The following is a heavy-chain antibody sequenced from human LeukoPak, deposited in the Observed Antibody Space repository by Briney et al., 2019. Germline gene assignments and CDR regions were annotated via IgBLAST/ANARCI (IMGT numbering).Heavy chain of an antibody. V-gene: IGHV3-9*01. Sequence: GGSLILSCAASGFTFDDYAMHWVRQAPGKDLEWVSGISWNSGSIGYADSVKGRFTISRDNAKNSLYLQMNSLRAEDTALYHCARVGSSGWYRGDAFDIWGQGTMVTVSS. CDR1: GFTFDDYA. CDR2: ISWNSGSI. D-gene: IGHD6-19*01. J-gene: IGHJ3*02. CDR3: ARVGSSGWYRGDAFDI.